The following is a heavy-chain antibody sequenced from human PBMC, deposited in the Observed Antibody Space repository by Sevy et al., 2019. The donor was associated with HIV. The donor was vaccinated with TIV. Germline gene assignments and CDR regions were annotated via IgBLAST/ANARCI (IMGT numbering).Heavy chain of an antibody. CDR3: ARYYYDSSGYYDYNGMDV. D-gene: IGHD3-22*01. V-gene: IGHV1-8*01. Sequence: ASVKVSCKASGYTFTSYDINWVRQATGQGLEWMGWMNSNSGNTGYAQKFQGRVTMTRNTSISTAYMELSSLRSEDTAVYYCARYYYDSSGYYDYNGMDVWGQGTTVPVSS. CDR2: MNSNSGNT. J-gene: IGHJ6*02. CDR1: GYTFTSYD.